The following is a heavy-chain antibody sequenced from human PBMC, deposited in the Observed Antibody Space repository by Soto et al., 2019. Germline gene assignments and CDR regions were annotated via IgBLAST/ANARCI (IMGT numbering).Heavy chain of an antibody. Sequence: EVQLVESGGGLVQPGGSLRLSCAASGFTFSSYWMSWVRQAPGKGLEWVANIKQDGSEKYYVDSVKGRFTISRDNAKNSLYLQMNSLRAEDTAMYYCARAMATNPDAFDIWGQGTMVTVSS. D-gene: IGHD5-12*01. CDR3: ARAMATNPDAFDI. CDR2: IKQDGSEK. J-gene: IGHJ3*02. CDR1: GFTFSSYW. V-gene: IGHV3-7*03.